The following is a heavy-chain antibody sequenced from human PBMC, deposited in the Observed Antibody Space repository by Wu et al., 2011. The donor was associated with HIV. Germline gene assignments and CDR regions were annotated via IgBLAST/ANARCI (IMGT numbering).Heavy chain of an antibody. Sequence: QVQLVQSGAEVKKPGSSVKVSCKASGGTFSSSAINWVRQAPGQGLEWVGRIIPIFGTSSYAQKFQGRVTITADKSTSTAYMELSSLRSEDTAVYYCARQRPRPLVEPKGYYYNGMDVWGQGTTVTVSS. J-gene: IGHJ6*02. CDR3: ARQRPRPLVEPKGYYYNGMDV. CDR2: IIPIFGTS. D-gene: IGHD1-1*01. CDR1: GGTFSSSA. V-gene: IGHV1-69*14.